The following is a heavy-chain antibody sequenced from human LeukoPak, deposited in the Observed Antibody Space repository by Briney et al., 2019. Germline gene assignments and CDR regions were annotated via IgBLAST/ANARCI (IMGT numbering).Heavy chain of an antibody. Sequence: PGGSLRLSCAASGSTFSEYWMLWVRQAPGKGLESVSRINTDGTVTTYADSVKGRFTVSRDNADNTMFLQMNSVRDEDTAVYYCATKQWLAPPPDSWGQGTPVTVSS. CDR3: ATKQWLAPPPDS. CDR2: INTDGTVT. CDR1: GSTFSEYW. D-gene: IGHD6-19*01. J-gene: IGHJ4*02. V-gene: IGHV3-74*01.